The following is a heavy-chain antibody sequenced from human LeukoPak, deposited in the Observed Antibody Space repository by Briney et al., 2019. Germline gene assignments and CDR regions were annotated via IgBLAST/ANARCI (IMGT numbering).Heavy chain of an antibody. J-gene: IGHJ5*02. D-gene: IGHD3-16*01. Sequence: SGGSLRLSCGASGFTFSSYAMSWVRQAPGEGLEWVSAISGSGGSTYYADSVKGRFTISRDNSKNTLYLQMNSLRAEDTAVYYCAKDPAPWGINWFDPWGQGTLVTVSS. CDR2: ISGSGGST. CDR3: AKDPAPWGINWFDP. CDR1: GFTFSSYA. V-gene: IGHV3-23*01.